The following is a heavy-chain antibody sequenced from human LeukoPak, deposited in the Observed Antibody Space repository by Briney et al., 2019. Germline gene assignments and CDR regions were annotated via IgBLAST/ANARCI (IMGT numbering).Heavy chain of an antibody. D-gene: IGHD3-16*02. V-gene: IGHV3-33*08. CDR2: IWYDGSNK. CDR3: ARESSAAFSYYFGY. J-gene: IGHJ4*02. Sequence: GGSLRLSCAASGFTFSSYAMSWVRQAPGKGLEWVAVIWYDGSNKYYADSVKGRFTISRDNSKNTLYLQMNSLRAEDTAVYYCARESSAAFSYYFGYWGQGTLVTVSS. CDR1: GFTFSSYA.